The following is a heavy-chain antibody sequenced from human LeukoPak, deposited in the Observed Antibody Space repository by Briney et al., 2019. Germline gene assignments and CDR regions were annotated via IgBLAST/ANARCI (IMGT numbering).Heavy chain of an antibody. Sequence: SQTLSLTCTVSAGSISSGGYYWSWIRQPPGKGLEWIGYIYYSGSTYYNPSLKSRVTISVDRSKNQFSLKLSSVTAADTAVYYCARGSAGVDYWGQGTLVTVS. CDR2: IYYSGST. J-gene: IGHJ4*02. CDR1: AGSISSGGYY. D-gene: IGHD3-10*01. V-gene: IGHV4-30-2*01. CDR3: ARGSAGVDY.